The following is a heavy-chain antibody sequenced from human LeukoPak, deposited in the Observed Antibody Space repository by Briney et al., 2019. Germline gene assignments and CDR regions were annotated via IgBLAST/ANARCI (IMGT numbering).Heavy chain of an antibody. CDR3: AREKSSGSAFYFDY. J-gene: IGHJ4*02. V-gene: IGHV1-69*13. CDR2: IIPIFGTA. Sequence: SVKVSCKASGGTFSSYAISWVRQAPGQGLEWMGGIIPIFGTANYAQKFQGRVTITADESTSTAYMELSSLRSDDTAVYYCAREKSSGSAFYFDYWGQGTLVTVSS. D-gene: IGHD3-22*01. CDR1: GGTFSSYA.